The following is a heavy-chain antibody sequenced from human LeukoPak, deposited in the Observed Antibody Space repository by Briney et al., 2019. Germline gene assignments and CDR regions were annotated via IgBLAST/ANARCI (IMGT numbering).Heavy chain of an antibody. V-gene: IGHV3-30*03. D-gene: IGHD6-19*01. Sequence: QPGGSLRLSCAASGFTFSSYGMHWVRQAPGKGLEWVAVISYDGSNKYYADSVKGRFTISRDNSKNTLYLQMNSLRAEDTAVYYCASLSSSGWYFDYWGQGTLVTVSS. CDR3: ASLSSSGWYFDY. CDR1: GFTFSSYG. J-gene: IGHJ4*02. CDR2: ISYDGSNK.